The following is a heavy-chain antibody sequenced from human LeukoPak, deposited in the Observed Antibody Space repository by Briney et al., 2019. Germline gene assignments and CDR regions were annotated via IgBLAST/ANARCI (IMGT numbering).Heavy chain of an antibody. D-gene: IGHD5-12*01. J-gene: IGHJ4*02. CDR1: GYTFTGYY. CDR3: ARSRGRGYSGYDYLLLPGYSYGYYFDY. V-gene: IGHV1-2*04. CDR2: INPNSGGT. Sequence: ASVKVSCKASGYTFTGYYMHWVRQAPGQGLEWMGWINPNSGGTNYAQKFQGWVTTTRDTSISTAYMELSRLRSDDTAVYYCARSRGRGYSGYDYLLLPGYSYGYYFDYWGQGTLVTVSS.